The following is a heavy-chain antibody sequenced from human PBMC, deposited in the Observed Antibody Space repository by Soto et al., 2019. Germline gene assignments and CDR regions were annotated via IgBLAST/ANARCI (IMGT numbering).Heavy chain of an antibody. CDR1: GFTFSSYG. D-gene: IGHD5-18*01. J-gene: IGHJ4*02. Sequence: PGGSLRLSCAASGFTFSSYGMHWVRQAPGKGLEWVAVIWYDGSNKYYADSVKGRFTISRDNSKNTLYLQMNSLRAEDTAVYYCAREWIQLSFDYWGQGTLVTVSS. CDR2: IWYDGSNK. CDR3: AREWIQLSFDY. V-gene: IGHV3-33*01.